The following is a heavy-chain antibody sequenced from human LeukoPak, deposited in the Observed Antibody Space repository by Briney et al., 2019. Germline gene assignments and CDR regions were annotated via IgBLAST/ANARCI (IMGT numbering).Heavy chain of an antibody. CDR3: ARGVVAATFYYYMDV. J-gene: IGHJ6*03. V-gene: IGHV1-2*02. D-gene: IGHD2-15*01. Sequence: ASVKVSCKASGYTFTDYYMHWVRQAPGQGLEWMGWINPQSGGTNYAQKFQGRVTMTRDTSISTAYMDLSRLRSDDTAVYYCARGVVAATFYYYMDVWGKGTTVTISS. CDR1: GYTFTDYY. CDR2: INPQSGGT.